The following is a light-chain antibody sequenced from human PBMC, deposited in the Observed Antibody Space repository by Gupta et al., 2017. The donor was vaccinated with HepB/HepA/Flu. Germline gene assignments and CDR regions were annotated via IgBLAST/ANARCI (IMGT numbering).Light chain of an antibody. J-gene: IGKJ3*01. CDR1: QGVSSSY. CDR3: QQYGSSPFT. V-gene: IGKV3D-20*01. CDR2: VAS. Sequence: EIALTQSPATLSLPPGERATLSCGASQGVSSSYLAWYQQKPALAPRLLIYVASNRATGIPDRFTGSGSGTAFTLTISRMKPEHFAVYYCQQYGSSPFTFGPGTKVDVK.